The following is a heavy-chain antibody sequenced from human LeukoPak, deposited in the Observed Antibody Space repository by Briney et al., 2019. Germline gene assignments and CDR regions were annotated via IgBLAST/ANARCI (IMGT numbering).Heavy chain of an antibody. CDR2: IYYSGTT. J-gene: IGHJ3*02. D-gene: IGHD2-15*01. CDR1: GGSISSRPYY. CDR3: ARQYCSGGSCYSERGAFDI. Sequence: PSETLSLTCTVSGGSISSRPYYWGWIRQPPGKGLEWIGSIYYSGTTYYNPSLKSRVTISVDTSKNQFSLKLSSVTAADTAVYYCARQYCSGGSCYSERGAFDIWGQGTMVTVSS. V-gene: IGHV4-39*07.